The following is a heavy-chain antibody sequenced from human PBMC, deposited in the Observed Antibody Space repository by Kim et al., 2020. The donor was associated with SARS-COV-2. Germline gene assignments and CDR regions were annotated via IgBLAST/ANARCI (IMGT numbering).Heavy chain of an antibody. CDR3: ARYYDFWSGYYSVGYYGMDV. Sequence: SVKVSCKASGGTFSSYAISWVRQAPGQGLEWMGGIIPIFGTANYAQKFQGRVTITADESTSTAYMELSSLRSEDTAVYYCARYYDFWSGYYSVGYYGMDVWGQGTTVTVSS. CDR1: GGTFSSYA. V-gene: IGHV1-69*13. D-gene: IGHD3-3*01. J-gene: IGHJ6*02. CDR2: IIPIFGTA.